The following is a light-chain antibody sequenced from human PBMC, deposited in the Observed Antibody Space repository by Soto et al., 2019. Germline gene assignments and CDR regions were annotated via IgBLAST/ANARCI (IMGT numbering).Light chain of an antibody. V-gene: IGKV3-20*01. CDR3: QQYTSSPWT. CDR1: QSVSSTY. Sequence: EIVLTQSPGTQSLSPGERATLSCRASQSVSSTYLAWYQQKPGQAPRLLIYDASSRATGIPDRFSGSGSETDFTLTISRLEPEDFAVYYCQQYTSSPWTFGQGTKVDIK. J-gene: IGKJ1*01. CDR2: DAS.